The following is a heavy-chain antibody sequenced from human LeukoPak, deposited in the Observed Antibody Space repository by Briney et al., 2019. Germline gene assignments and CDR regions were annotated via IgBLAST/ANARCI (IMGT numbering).Heavy chain of an antibody. V-gene: IGHV1-69*05. Sequence: SVKVSCKASGGTFSSYAISWVRQAPGQGLEWMGGIIPIFGTANYAQKFQGRVTITTDESTSTAYMEPSSLRSEDTAVYYCARCRYSSSARYYYYMDVWGKGTTVTVSS. CDR2: IIPIFGTA. CDR3: ARCRYSSSARYYYYMDV. J-gene: IGHJ6*03. CDR1: GGTFSSYA. D-gene: IGHD6-6*01.